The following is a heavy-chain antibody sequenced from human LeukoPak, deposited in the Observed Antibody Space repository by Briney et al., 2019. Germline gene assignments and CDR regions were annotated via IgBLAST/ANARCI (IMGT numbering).Heavy chain of an antibody. CDR3: ARDIRRYQLLADAFDI. V-gene: IGHV1-18*04. J-gene: IGHJ3*02. CDR2: ISAYNGNT. CDR1: GYTFTGYY. Sequence: GASVKVSCKASGYTFTGYYMHWVRQAPGQGLEWMGWISAYNGNTSYAQKLQGRVTMTTDTSTSTAYMELRSLRSDDTAVYYCARDIRRYQLLADAFDIWGQGTMVTVSS. D-gene: IGHD2-2*01.